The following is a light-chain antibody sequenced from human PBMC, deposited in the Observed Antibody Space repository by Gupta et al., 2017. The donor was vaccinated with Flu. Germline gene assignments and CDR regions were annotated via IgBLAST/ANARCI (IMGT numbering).Light chain of an antibody. Sequence: GTRSLSPGERATRSCRASQSVSSSYLAWYQQKPGQAPRLLIYGASSRATGIPDRFSGSGSGTNFTLTISRLEPEDFAVYYCQQDGSSPRTFGQGTKVEIK. J-gene: IGKJ1*01. CDR1: QSVSSSY. CDR3: QQDGSSPRT. CDR2: GAS. V-gene: IGKV3-20*01.